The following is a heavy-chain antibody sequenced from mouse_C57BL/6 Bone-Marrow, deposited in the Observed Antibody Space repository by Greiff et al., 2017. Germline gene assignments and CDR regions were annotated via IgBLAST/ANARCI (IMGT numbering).Heavy chain of an antibody. V-gene: IGHV1-52*01. J-gene: IGHJ1*03. CDR3: ARWGPYGSSVRWYVEV. D-gene: IGHD1-1*01. Sequence: VQLQQPGAELVRPGSSVKLSCKASGYTFTSYWMHWVKQRPIQGLEWIGNIDPSDSETHYNQKFKDKATLTVDKSSSTAYMQLSSLTSEDSAVYYCARWGPYGSSVRWYVEVWGTGATVTVSS. CDR1: GYTFTSYW. CDR2: IDPSDSET.